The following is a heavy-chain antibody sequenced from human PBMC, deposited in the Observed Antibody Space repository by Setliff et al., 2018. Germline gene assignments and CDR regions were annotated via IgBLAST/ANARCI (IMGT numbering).Heavy chain of an antibody. CDR1: GGSINNYY. D-gene: IGHD3-3*01. V-gene: IGHV4-4*07. CDR2: VYSNVGT. Sequence: SETLSLTCTVSGGSINNYYWSWIRQPAGKGLEWIGRVYSNVGTNFNPFLKSRVTMSVDASKNQISLKLMSVTAADTAVYYCARMSGFLYMDVWGKGTTVTVSS. CDR3: ARMSGFLYMDV. J-gene: IGHJ6*03.